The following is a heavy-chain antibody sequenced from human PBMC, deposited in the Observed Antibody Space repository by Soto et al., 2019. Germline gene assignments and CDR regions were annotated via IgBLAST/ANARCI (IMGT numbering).Heavy chain of an antibody. Sequence: ASVKVSCKASGGTFSSYAISWVRQAPGQGLEWMGGVIPIFGTANYAQKFQGRVTITADESTSTAYMELSSLRSEDTAVYYCARVPAFLVWLSPRAPGAFDFWGQGTMVTVSS. CDR3: ARVPAFLVWLSPRAPGAFDF. CDR1: GGTFSSYA. CDR2: VIPIFGTA. D-gene: IGHD3-3*02. J-gene: IGHJ3*01. V-gene: IGHV1-69*13.